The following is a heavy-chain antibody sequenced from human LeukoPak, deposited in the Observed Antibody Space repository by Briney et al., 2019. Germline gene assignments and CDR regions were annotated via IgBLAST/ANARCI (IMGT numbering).Heavy chain of an antibody. V-gene: IGHV4-34*01. D-gene: IGHD6-6*01. CDR2: INHSGST. J-gene: IGHJ3*01. CDR1: GGPFSGYY. CDR3: AKVYSSSSRDAFDV. Sequence: PSETLSLTCAVYGGPFSGYYWSWIRQPPGKGLEWIGEINHSGSTNYNPSLKSRVTISADTSKNQFSLNLSSVTAADTAVYYCAKVYSSSSRDAFDVWGQGTMVTVSS.